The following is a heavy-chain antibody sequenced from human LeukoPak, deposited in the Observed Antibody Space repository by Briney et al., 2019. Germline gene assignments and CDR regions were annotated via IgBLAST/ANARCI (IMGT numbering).Heavy chain of an antibody. D-gene: IGHD3-10*01. CDR2: IYYSGST. CDR3: ARVLLVRGPFDY. CDR1: GGSISSYY. J-gene: IGHJ4*02. Sequence: SETLSLTCTVSGGSISSYYWSWIRQPPGKGLEWIGYIYYSGSTNYNPSLKSRVTISVDTSKNQFSLKLSSVTAADTAVYYCARVLLVRGPFDYWGQGTLATVSS. V-gene: IGHV4-59*01.